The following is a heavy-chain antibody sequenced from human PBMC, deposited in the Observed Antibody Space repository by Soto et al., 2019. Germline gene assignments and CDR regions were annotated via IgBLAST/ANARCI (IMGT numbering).Heavy chain of an antibody. CDR3: ARDSYYYASSGPYRGMDV. D-gene: IGHD3-22*01. J-gene: IGHJ6*02. CDR1: GGSVSSGSYY. V-gene: IGHV4-61*01. Sequence: SETLSLTCTVSGGSVSSGSYYWSWIRQPPGKGLEWIGYIYYSGSTNYNPSLKSRVTISVDTSKNQFSLKLSSVTAADTAVYYCARDSYYYASSGPYRGMDVWGQGTTVTVSS. CDR2: IYYSGST.